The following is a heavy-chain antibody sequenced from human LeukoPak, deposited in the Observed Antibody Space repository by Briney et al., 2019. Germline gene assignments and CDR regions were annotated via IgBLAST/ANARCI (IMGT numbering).Heavy chain of an antibody. V-gene: IGHV1-8*01. CDR3: ARVPRHYDILTGYRYNWFDP. CDR2: MNPNSGNT. CDR1: GYTFTSYD. Sequence: ASVKVSCKASGYTFTSYDINWVRQATGQGLKWMGWMNPNSGNTGYAQKFQGRVTMTRNTSISTAYMELSSLRSEDTAVYYCARVPRHYDILTGYRYNWFDPWGQGTLVTVSS. J-gene: IGHJ5*02. D-gene: IGHD3-9*01.